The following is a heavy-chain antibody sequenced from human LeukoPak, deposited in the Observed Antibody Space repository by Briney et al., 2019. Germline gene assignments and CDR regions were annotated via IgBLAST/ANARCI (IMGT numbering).Heavy chain of an antibody. CDR3: ARAGLDYVWGSYRYPHFDY. J-gene: IGHJ4*02. V-gene: IGHV4-34*01. CDR2: INHSGST. CDR1: GGSFSSYY. Sequence: SETLSLTCAVYGGSFSSYYWSWIRQPPGKGLEWIGEINHSGSTNYNPSLKSRVTISVDTSKNQFSLKLSSVTAADTAVYYCARAGLDYVWGSYRYPHFDYWGQGTLVTVSS. D-gene: IGHD3-16*02.